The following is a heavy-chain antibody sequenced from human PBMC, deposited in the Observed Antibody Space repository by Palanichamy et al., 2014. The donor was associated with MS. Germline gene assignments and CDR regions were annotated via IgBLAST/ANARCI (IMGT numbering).Heavy chain of an antibody. Sequence: QVQLVQSGAEVKKPGASVKVSCKASGYTFTSHAMHWVRQAPGQRLEWMGWINAGNGNTKYSQKFQGRVTITRDTSASTAYMELSSPRSEDTAVYYCARDRPTSPSYYYMDVWGKGTTVTVSS. CDR2: INAGNGNT. V-gene: IGHV1-3*01. J-gene: IGHJ6*03. CDR1: GYTFTSHA. D-gene: IGHD6-6*01. CDR3: ARDRPTSPSYYYMDV.